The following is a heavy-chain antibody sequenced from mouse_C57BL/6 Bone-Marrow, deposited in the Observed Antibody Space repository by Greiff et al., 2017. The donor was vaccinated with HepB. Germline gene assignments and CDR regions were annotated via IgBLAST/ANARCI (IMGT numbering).Heavy chain of an antibody. CDR2: IYPGDGDT. CDR3: ARSGGLRPYWDFDV. J-gene: IGHJ1*03. Sequence: VQLQQSGPELVKPGASVKISCKASGYSFSSSWMNWVKQRPGKGLEWIGRIYPGDGDTNYNGKFKGKATLTADKSSSTAYMQLSSLTDEDSAVYFSARSGGLRPYWDFDVWGTGTTVTVSS. D-gene: IGHD2-4*01. V-gene: IGHV1-82*01. CDR1: GYSFSSSW.